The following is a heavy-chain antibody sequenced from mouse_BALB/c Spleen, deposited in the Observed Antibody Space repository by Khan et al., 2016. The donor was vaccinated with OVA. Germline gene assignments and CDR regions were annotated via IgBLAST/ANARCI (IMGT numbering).Heavy chain of an antibody. CDR1: GDSITSGY. Sequence: EVQLQESGPSLVKPSQTLSLTCSVTGDSITSGYWSWIRKFPGNKLEYMGYMIYTGYTDYNPSLKSRLAITRHPSKNPYYLQLNSGTTEDTATDYGARSTYRYAFAYWGQGTLVTVSA. D-gene: IGHD2-14*01. V-gene: IGHV3-8*02. CDR2: MIYTGYT. J-gene: IGHJ3*01. CDR3: ARSTYRYAFAY.